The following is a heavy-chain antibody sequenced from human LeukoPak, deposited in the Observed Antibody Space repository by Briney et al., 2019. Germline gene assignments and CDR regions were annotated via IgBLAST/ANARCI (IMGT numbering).Heavy chain of an antibody. D-gene: IGHD4-23*01. CDR3: ARGDYGGDYFDY. CDR2: ISSSSSSI. Sequence: GGSLRLSCAASGFTFSSYSMNWVRQAPGKGLEWVASISSSSSSIYYADSVKGRFTISRDNAKNSLYLQTNSLRAEDTAVYYCARGDYGGDYFDYWGQGTLVTVSS. J-gene: IGHJ4*02. V-gene: IGHV3-21*04. CDR1: GFTFSSYS.